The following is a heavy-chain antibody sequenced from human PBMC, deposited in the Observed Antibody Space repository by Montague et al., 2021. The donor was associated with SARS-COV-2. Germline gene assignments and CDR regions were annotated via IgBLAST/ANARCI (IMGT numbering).Heavy chain of an antibody. CDR1: GFTFSNYE. CDR2: IRSSGSTI. V-gene: IGHV3-48*03. D-gene: IGHD3-10*01. Sequence: SLRLSCAASGFTFSNYEMSWVRQAPGKGLEWLSYIRSSGSTIYYADSVKGRFTISRDNAKNSLYLQMNSLRAEDTAVYYCARDTPYYYGSGSYYEPRRVFDYWGRGTLVTVSS. J-gene: IGHJ4*02. CDR3: ARDTPYYYGSGSYYEPRRVFDY.